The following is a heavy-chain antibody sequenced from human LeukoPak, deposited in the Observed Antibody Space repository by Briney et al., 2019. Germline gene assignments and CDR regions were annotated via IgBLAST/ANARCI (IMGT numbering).Heavy chain of an antibody. CDR2: INNDGRVT. D-gene: IGHD3-16*01. V-gene: IGHV3-74*01. CDR1: GFTFSSHW. Sequence: WGSLRLSCAASGFTFSSHWMHWVRQAPGKGLVWVSFINNDGRVTRYADSVKGRFTISRDNAKNTVYLQMNSLRAADTAIYYCLRGGQGAVDYWGPGTLVTVS. CDR3: LRGGQGAVDY. J-gene: IGHJ4*02.